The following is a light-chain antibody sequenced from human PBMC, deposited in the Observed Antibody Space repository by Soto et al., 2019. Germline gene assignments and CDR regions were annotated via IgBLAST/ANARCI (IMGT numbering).Light chain of an antibody. J-gene: IGKJ5*01. CDR2: DAS. Sequence: ELVLTQSPATLSLSPGERANLPCRASQSISFSLTWYQHKPGQAPRLLIYDASNRATGIPARFSGSGYGTDFTLTISSLEPEDFAVYYCQQRSNWPTFGQGTRLEIK. CDR3: QQRSNWPT. CDR1: QSISFS. V-gene: IGKV3-11*01.